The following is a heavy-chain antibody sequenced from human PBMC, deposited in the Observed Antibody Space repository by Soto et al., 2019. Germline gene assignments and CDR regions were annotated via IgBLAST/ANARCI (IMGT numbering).Heavy chain of an antibody. CDR2: ISYDGSNK. CDR3: ASTGGYFDN. D-gene: IGHD3-16*01. Sequence: PGGSLRLSCAASGFTFSSYGMHWVRQAPGKGLEWVAVISYDGSNKYYADSVKGRFTISRDNSKNTLYLQMNSLRAEDTAVYYCASTGGYFDNWGQGTLVTVSS. CDR1: GFTFSSYG. J-gene: IGHJ4*02. V-gene: IGHV3-30*03.